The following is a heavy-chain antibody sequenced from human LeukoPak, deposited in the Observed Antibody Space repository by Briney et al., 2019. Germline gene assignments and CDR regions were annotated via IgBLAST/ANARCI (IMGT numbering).Heavy chain of an antibody. CDR2: ISAYNGNT. V-gene: IGHV1-18*01. Sequence: ASVKVSCKASGHTFTSYGISWVRQAPGQGLEWMGWISAYNGNTNYAQKLQGRVTMTTDTSTSTAYMELRSLRSDDTAVYYCARARFREFDFDYWGQGTLVTVSS. CDR3: ARARFREFDFDY. CDR1: GHTFTSYG. J-gene: IGHJ4*02. D-gene: IGHD3-10*01.